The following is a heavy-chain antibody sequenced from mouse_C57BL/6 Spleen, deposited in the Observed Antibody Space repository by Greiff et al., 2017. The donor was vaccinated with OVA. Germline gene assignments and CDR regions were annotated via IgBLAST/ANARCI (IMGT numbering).Heavy chain of an antibody. CDR3: TRSLYYSNIDY. Sequence: EVKLMESGAGLVKPGGSLKLSCAASGFTFSSYAMSWVRQTPEKRLEWVAYISSGGDYIYYADTVKGRFTISRDNARNTLYLQMSSLKSEDTAMYYCTRSLYYSNIDYWGQSTTLTVSS. D-gene: IGHD2-5*01. V-gene: IGHV5-9-1*02. CDR1: GFTFSSYA. J-gene: IGHJ2*01. CDR2: ISSGGDYI.